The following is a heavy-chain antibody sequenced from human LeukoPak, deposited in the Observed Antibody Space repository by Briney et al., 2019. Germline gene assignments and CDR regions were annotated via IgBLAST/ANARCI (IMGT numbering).Heavy chain of an antibody. CDR1: GFTFDDYA. D-gene: IGHD2-2*01. CDR2: ISWNSGSI. V-gene: IGHV3-9*01. Sequence: PGGSLRLSCAASGFTFDDYAMHWVRQAPGKGLEWVSGISWNSGSIGYADSVKGRFTISRDNAKNSLYLQMNSLRAEDTALYYSAKDFGCSSTSCYGLDPWGQGTLVTVSS. J-gene: IGHJ5*02. CDR3: AKDFGCSSTSCYGLDP.